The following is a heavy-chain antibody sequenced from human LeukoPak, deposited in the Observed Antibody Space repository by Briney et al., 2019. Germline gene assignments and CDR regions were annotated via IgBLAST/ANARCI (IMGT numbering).Heavy chain of an antibody. D-gene: IGHD3-22*01. CDR1: GFTFSSWG. V-gene: IGHV3-30*03. CDR3: ARGSSGYSFDY. CDR2: VSYDGSNK. J-gene: IGHJ4*02. Sequence: GTSLRLSCAASGFTFSSWGMHWVRQAPGKGLEWVAVVSYDGSNKYYADSVKGRFTISRDNSKNTLYLQMNSLRAEDTAVYYCARGSSGYSFDYWGQGTLVTVSS.